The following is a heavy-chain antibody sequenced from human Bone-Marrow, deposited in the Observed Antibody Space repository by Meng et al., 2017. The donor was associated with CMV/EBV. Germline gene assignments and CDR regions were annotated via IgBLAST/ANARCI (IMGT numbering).Heavy chain of an antibody. Sequence: GESLKISCAASGFTFSSYAMNWVRQAPGKGLEWVSSITSGSRYIYYADSVKGRFTVSRDNARNPLYLQMNSLRAEDKAVYYCAGGRGIVGTIVQYYFDYWGQGTLVTVSS. CDR3: AGGRGIVGTIVQYYFDY. J-gene: IGHJ4*02. V-gene: IGHV3-21*01. D-gene: IGHD5-12*01. CDR2: ITSGSRYI. CDR1: GFTFSSYA.